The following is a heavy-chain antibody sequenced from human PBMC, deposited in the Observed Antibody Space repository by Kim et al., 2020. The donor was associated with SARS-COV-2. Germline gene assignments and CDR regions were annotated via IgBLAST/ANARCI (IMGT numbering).Heavy chain of an antibody. D-gene: IGHD3-10*01. V-gene: IGHV1-69*13. CDR1: GGTFSSYA. J-gene: IGHJ6*02. Sequence: SVKVSCKASGGTFSSYAISWVRQAPGQGLEWMGGIIPIFGTANYAQKFQGRVTITADESTSTAYMELSSLRSEDTAVYYCASRITMVRGVRYTLGDYYYYGMDVWGQGTTVTVSS. CDR2: IIPIFGTA. CDR3: ASRITMVRGVRYTLGDYYYYGMDV.